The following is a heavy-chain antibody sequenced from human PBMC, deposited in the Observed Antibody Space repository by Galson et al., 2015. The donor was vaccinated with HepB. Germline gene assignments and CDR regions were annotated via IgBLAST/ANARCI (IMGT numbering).Heavy chain of an antibody. CDR1: GFTFSSYG. CDR2: IWYDGSNK. J-gene: IGHJ6*02. CDR3: AKELPTIFGVVYYGMDV. D-gene: IGHD3-3*01. V-gene: IGHV3-33*06. Sequence: SLRLSCAASGFTFSSYGMHWVRQAPGKGLEWVAVIWYDGSNKYYADSVKGRFTISRDNSKNTLYLQMNSLRAEDTAVYYCAKELPTIFGVVYYGMDVWGQGTTVTVSS.